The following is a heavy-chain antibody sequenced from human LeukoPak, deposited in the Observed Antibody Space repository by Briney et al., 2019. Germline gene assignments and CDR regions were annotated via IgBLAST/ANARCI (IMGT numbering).Heavy chain of an antibody. V-gene: IGHV1-8*03. Sequence: GASVKVSCKASGYTFTSYDINWVRQATGQGLEWMGWMNPNSGNTGYAQKFQGRVTITRNTSISTAYMELSNLRSEDTAVYYCARSYYDFWSGYYAFDIWGQGTMVTVSS. J-gene: IGHJ3*02. CDR3: ARSYYDFWSGYYAFDI. CDR2: MNPNSGNT. CDR1: GYTFTSYD. D-gene: IGHD3-3*01.